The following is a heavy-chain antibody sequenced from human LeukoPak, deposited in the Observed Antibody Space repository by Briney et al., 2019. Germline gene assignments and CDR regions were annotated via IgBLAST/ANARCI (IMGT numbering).Heavy chain of an antibody. V-gene: IGHV3-23*01. CDR2: ISDSGVRT. J-gene: IGHJ4*02. D-gene: IGHD3-22*01. CDR1: GITVSNYG. CDR3: AKRGVVIRVILVGFHKEAYYFDS. Sequence: PGGSLRLSCAVSGITVSNYGMSWVRQAPGKGLEWVAGISDSGVRTKYADSVKGRFAISRDNPKNTLYLQMNSLRVEDRAVYFCAKRGVVIRVILVGFHKEAYYFDSWGQGALVTVSS.